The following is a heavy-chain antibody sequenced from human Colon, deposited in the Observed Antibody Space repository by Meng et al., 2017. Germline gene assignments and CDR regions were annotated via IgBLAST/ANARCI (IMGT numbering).Heavy chain of an antibody. CDR3: ARRNSNNWFDP. CDR2: IFHSGTS. Sequence: QGQLQESGPGLVKPSGALSLPCAVSGAPISGDNWWSWVRQTPGKGLEWLGEIFHSGTSNYNPSLKSRVTISVDKSKNQFSLRLSSVTAADTAVYYCARRNSNNWFDPWGQGILVTVSS. J-gene: IGHJ5*02. CDR1: GAPISGDNW. D-gene: IGHD2/OR15-2a*01. V-gene: IGHV4-4*02.